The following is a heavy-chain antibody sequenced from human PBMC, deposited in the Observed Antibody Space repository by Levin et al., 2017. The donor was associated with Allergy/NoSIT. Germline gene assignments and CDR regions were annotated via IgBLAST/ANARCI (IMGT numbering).Heavy chain of an antibody. D-gene: IGHD1-26*01. CDR1: GFTFRTYS. CDR2: IGSSSSII. CDR3: ARGWVGQNFDL. Sequence: GGSLRLSCAASGFTFRTYSMNWVRQAPGKGLEWVSYIGSSSSIIYYADSVKGRFTISRDDAKNSLSLQMNSLRDEDTAVYYCARGWVGQNFDLWGRGTLVTVSS. J-gene: IGHJ2*01. V-gene: IGHV3-48*02.